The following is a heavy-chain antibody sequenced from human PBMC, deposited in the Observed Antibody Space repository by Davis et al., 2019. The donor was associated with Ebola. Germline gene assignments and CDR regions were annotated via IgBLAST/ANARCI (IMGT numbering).Heavy chain of an antibody. D-gene: IGHD2-8*01. J-gene: IGHJ6*02. CDR1: GDSVSSHSAA. V-gene: IGHV6-1*01. Sequence: SQTLSLTCAISGDSVSSHSAAWNWIRQSPSRGLEWLGRTYYRSKWYNDYAVSVKSRITINPDTSKNQFSLQLNSVTPEDTAVYYCARGGEDIVLMVYATGGMDVWGQGTTVTVSS. CDR3: ARGGEDIVLMVYATGGMDV. CDR2: TYYRSKWYN.